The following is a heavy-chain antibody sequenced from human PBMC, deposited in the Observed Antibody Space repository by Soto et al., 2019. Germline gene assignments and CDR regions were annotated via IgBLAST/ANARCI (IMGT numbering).Heavy chain of an antibody. V-gene: IGHV1-69*02. D-gene: IGHD6-19*01. Sequence: QVQLVQSGAEVKKPGSSVKVSCKASGGTFSSYTISWVRQAPGQGLEWMGRIIPILGIANYAQKCQGRVTITADKSTSTAYMELSSLRSEDTAVYYCARRLAVAGDDYWGQGTLVTVSS. J-gene: IGHJ4*02. CDR3: ARRLAVAGDDY. CDR2: IIPILGIA. CDR1: GGTFSSYT.